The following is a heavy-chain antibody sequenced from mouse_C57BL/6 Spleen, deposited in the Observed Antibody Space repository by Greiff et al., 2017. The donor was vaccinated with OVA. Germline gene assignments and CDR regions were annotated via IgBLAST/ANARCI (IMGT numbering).Heavy chain of an antibody. Sequence: QVHVKQSGAELVKPGASVKISCKASGYAFSSYWMNWVKQRPGKGLEWIGQIYPGDGDTNYNGKFKGKATLTADKSSSTAYMQLSSLTSEDSAVYFCARHGMPAMDYWGQGTSVTVSS. J-gene: IGHJ4*01. CDR1: GYAFSSYW. CDR3: ARHGMPAMDY. V-gene: IGHV1-80*01. CDR2: IYPGDGDT.